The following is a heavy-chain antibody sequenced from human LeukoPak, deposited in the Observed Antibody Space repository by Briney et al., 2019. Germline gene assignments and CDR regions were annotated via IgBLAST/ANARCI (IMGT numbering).Heavy chain of an antibody. Sequence: SETLSLTCTVSGGSISSSSYYWGWIRQPPGKGLEWIGRIYYSGSTYYNPSLKSRVTISVDTSKNQFSLKLSSVTAADTAVYYCARAPMTTVTTARGAFDIWGQGTMVTVSS. V-gene: IGHV4-39*01. J-gene: IGHJ3*02. CDR1: GGSISSSSYY. CDR2: IYYSGST. CDR3: ARAPMTTVTTARGAFDI. D-gene: IGHD4-17*01.